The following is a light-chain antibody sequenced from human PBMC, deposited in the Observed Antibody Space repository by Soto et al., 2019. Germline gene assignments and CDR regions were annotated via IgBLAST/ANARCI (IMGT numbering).Light chain of an antibody. Sequence: EILLTQSPGTLSLSPGERATLSCRASQSVTSGYLAWYQQQPNQAPRLLIYGASYRATDIPDRFSGGGSGTDFTLTISRLEPEDFAVYYCQNSSSSPPAITFGQGTRLEIK. J-gene: IGKJ5*01. V-gene: IGKV3-20*01. CDR2: GAS. CDR1: QSVTSGY. CDR3: QNSSSSPPAIT.